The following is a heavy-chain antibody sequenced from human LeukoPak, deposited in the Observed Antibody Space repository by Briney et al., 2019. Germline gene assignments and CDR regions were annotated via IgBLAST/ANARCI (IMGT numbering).Heavy chain of an antibody. CDR2: VNWNGGST. J-gene: IGHJ6*03. Sequence: GGALRVSCAASGCTFYDYGMSWVRPAPGKGRACVSGVNWNGGSTGYADSAKGRVTISRDNAKNSLYLHMSSLRAEDTALYYCARDLGSSWYVHYYYYMDVWGKGTTVTVTS. CDR1: GCTFYDYG. CDR3: ARDLGSSWYVHYYYYMDV. D-gene: IGHD6-13*01. V-gene: IGHV3-20*04.